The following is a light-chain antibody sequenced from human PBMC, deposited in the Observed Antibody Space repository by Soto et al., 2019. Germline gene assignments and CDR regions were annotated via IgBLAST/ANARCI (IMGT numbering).Light chain of an antibody. Sequence: QSALTQPASVSGSPGQSITISCTGTSSDVGGYKYVSWYQHHPGKAPKLMIYKVSNRPSGVSDRFSGSKSGNTASLTISGLQAEDEADYYCSSYTSSITVEFGGGTKLTVL. CDR2: KVS. CDR1: SSDVGGYKY. J-gene: IGLJ2*01. V-gene: IGLV2-14*01. CDR3: SSYTSSITVE.